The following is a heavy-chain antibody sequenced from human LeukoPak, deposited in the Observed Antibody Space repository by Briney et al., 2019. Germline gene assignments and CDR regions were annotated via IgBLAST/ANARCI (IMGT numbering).Heavy chain of an antibody. CDR3: AKEQYGGNSYYYYYYGMDA. J-gene: IGHJ6*02. CDR2: ISSSSSYI. Sequence: PGGSLRLSCAASGFTFSSYSMNWVRQAPGKGLEWVSSISSSSSYIYYADSVKGRFTISRDNSKNSLYLQMNSLRTEDTALYYCAKEQYGGNSYYYYYYGMDAWGQGTTVTVSS. CDR1: GFTFSSYS. D-gene: IGHD4-23*01. V-gene: IGHV3-21*04.